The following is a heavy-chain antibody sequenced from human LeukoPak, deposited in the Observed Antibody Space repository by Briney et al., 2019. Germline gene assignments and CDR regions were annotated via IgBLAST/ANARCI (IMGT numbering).Heavy chain of an antibody. Sequence: SETLSLTCAVYGGSFSGYYWSWIRQPPGKGLEWIGEINHSGSTNYNPSLKSRVTISVDTSKNQFSLKLSSVTAADTAVYYCARXXAPGYYDFWSGYFFFDYWGQGTLVTVSS. V-gene: IGHV4-34*01. D-gene: IGHD3-3*01. J-gene: IGHJ4*02. CDR1: GGSFSGYY. CDR3: ARXXAPGYYDFWSGYFFFDY. CDR2: INHSGST.